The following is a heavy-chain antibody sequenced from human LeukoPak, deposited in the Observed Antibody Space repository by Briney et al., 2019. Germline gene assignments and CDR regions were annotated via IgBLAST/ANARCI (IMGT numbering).Heavy chain of an antibody. CDR1: GGTFSSYA. D-gene: IGHD3/OR15-3a*01. Sequence: ASVKVSCKASGGTFSSYAISWVRQAPGQGLEWMGGIIPIFGTANYAQKFQGRVTITADESTSTAYMELSSLRSEDTAVYYCARDGMSMDFYYYYGMDVWGQGITVTVSS. V-gene: IGHV1-69*13. CDR3: ARDGMSMDFYYYYGMDV. CDR2: IIPIFGTA. J-gene: IGHJ6*02.